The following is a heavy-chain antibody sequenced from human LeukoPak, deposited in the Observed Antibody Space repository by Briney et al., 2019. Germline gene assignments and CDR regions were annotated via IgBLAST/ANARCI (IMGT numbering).Heavy chain of an antibody. Sequence: GGSLRLSCVGSGFTFRSHAMSWVRQAPGKGLEWVSAISGSGGSTYYADSVKGRFTISRDNSKNTLYLQMNSLRAEDTAVYYCAKGLYDFWSGYSRVYYYYGMDVWGQGTTVTVSS. J-gene: IGHJ6*02. CDR2: ISGSGGST. CDR1: GFTFRSHA. D-gene: IGHD3-3*01. CDR3: AKGLYDFWSGYSRVYYYYGMDV. V-gene: IGHV3-23*01.